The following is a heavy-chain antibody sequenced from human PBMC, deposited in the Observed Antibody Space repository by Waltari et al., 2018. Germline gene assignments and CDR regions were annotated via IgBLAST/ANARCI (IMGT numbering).Heavy chain of an antibody. J-gene: IGHJ4*02. D-gene: IGHD1-26*01. CDR3: ARDRGIGLYFDS. CDR1: GDSMNSNSW. Sequence: QLQLHESGPGLVKPSGTLSLTCTVSGDSMNSNSWWSWVRQPPEKGREWIGQIHRSGRSNYNPSLESRVTISLDTSNSQFSLKLTSTTAADTAVYYCARDRGIGLYFDSWGQGTLVTVSP. CDR2: IHRSGRS. V-gene: IGHV4-4*02.